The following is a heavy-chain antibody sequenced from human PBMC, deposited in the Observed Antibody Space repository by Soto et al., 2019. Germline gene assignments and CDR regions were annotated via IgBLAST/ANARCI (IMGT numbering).Heavy chain of an antibody. D-gene: IGHD2-15*01. CDR3: AREGGLYCTGGSCQVDY. J-gene: IGHJ4*02. V-gene: IGHV4-39*02. Sequence: QLQLQESGPGLVKPSETLSLTCTVSGGSISSSSYYWGWIRQPPGKGLEWSGSIYYSGNTYYTPSVKCRVTMSVDTSKNRFALKLRCVIAADTAVYYCAREGGLYCTGGSCQVDYWGQGTLVTVSS. CDR2: IYYSGNT. CDR1: GGSISSSSYY.